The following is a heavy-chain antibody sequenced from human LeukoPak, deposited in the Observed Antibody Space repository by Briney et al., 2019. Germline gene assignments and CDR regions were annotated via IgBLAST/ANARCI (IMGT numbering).Heavy chain of an antibody. V-gene: IGHV3-48*03. CDR2: ISSGSTI. CDR1: GFTFSSYE. D-gene: IGHD3-10*01. Sequence: GGSLRLSCAASGFTFSSYEMNWVRQAPGKGLEWVSYISSGSTIYYADSVKGRFTISRDNAKNSLYLLMNSLRAEDTAVYYCARKYYYGSGSYYLSYFDYWGQGTLVTVSS. CDR3: ARKYYYGSGSYYLSYFDY. J-gene: IGHJ4*02.